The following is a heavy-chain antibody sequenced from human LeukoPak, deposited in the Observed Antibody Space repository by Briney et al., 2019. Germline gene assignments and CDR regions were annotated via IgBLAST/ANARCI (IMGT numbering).Heavy chain of an antibody. V-gene: IGHV4-59*08. J-gene: IGHJ4*02. CDR3: ARHGGDYYESRGNYYFDY. CDR1: GRFISTYF. Sequence: SETLSLTCTVSGRFISTYFWNWIRQPPGKGLEWLGYIYYSGSTNYNPSLNIRVAISVDTSKNQFSLRLSSVTAADTAVYYCARHGGDYYESRGNYYFDYWGQGTLVTVS. CDR2: IYYSGST. D-gene: IGHD3-22*01.